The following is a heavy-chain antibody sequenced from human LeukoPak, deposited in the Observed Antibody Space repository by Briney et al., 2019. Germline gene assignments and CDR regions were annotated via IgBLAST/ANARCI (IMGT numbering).Heavy chain of an antibody. CDR3: AREGAAAGSHFFYFYMDV. D-gene: IGHD6-13*01. CDR2: ISTSSSYI. V-gene: IGHV3-21*01. Sequence: GGSLSLSCAASGFTFSSYSMNWVRQAPGKGLEWVSSISTSSSYIYYADAVKGRFTISRDNANNSLYLQINGLRAEDTGVYYCAREGAAAGSHFFYFYMDVWGKGTTVTVS. CDR1: GFTFSSYS. J-gene: IGHJ6*03.